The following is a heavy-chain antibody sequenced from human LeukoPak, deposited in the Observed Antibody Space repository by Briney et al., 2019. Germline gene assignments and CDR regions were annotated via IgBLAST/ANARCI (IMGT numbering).Heavy chain of an antibody. CDR3: ARDGAVTVTYDVFDI. J-gene: IGHJ3*02. CDR2: ISAYNGNT. V-gene: IGHV1-18*01. CDR1: GYTFTSYG. D-gene: IGHD2/OR15-2a*01. Sequence: ASVKVSCKASGYTFTSYGISWVRQAPGQGLEWMGWISAYNGNTNYAQKLQGRVTMTTDTSTSTAYMELRSLRSDDTAVYYWARDGAVTVTYDVFDIWGQGKMVTVSS.